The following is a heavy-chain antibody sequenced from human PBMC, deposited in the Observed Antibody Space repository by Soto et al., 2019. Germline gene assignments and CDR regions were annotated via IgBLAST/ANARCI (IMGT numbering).Heavy chain of an antibody. Sequence: SETLSLTCTVSGGSISSSDYYWGWIRQPPGKGLEWIGSFYYSGNTYYNPSLKSRVTMSVDTSKNQFSLKVRSVTAADTSVYFCARYNWTERVDDWGQGTRVTVSS. D-gene: IGHD1-20*01. CDR3: ARYNWTERVDD. J-gene: IGHJ4*02. V-gene: IGHV4-39*01. CDR1: GGSISSSDYY. CDR2: FYYSGNT.